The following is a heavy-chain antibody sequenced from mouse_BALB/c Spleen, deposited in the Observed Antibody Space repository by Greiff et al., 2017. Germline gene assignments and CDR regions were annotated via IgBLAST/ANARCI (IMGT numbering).Heavy chain of an antibody. CDR1: GYSITSDYA. CDR2: ISYSGST. CDR3: ASTTVVATRDY. D-gene: IGHD1-1*01. V-gene: IGHV3-2*02. Sequence: EGKLEESGPGLVKPSQSLSLTCTVTGYSITSDYAWNWIRQFPGNKLEWMGYISYSGSTSYNPSLKSRISITRDTSKNQFFLQLNSVTTEDTATYYCASTTVVATRDYWGQGTTLTVSS. J-gene: IGHJ2*01.